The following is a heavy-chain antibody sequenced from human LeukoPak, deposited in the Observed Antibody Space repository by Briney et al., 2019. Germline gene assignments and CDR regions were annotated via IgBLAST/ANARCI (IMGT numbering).Heavy chain of an antibody. J-gene: IGHJ2*01. Sequence: GGSLRLSCTASGFTFSSYRGHWGRQAPGKGVVWVSRINSDGSSTSYADSVKGRFTISRDNAKNTLYLQMNSLRAEDTAMYYCARADRPNWYFDLWGRGTLVTVSS. CDR1: GFTFSSYR. CDR3: ARADRPNWYFDL. V-gene: IGHV3-74*01. CDR2: INSDGSST.